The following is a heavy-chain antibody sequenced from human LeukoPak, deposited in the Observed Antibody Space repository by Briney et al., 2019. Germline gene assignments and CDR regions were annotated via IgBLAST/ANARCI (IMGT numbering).Heavy chain of an antibody. V-gene: IGHV1-69*04. D-gene: IGHD3-22*01. J-gene: IGHJ4*02. CDR2: IIPILGIA. CDR3: ARDLGRNYYDSSKFDY. Sequence: RASVKVSCKASGGTFSSYTISWVRQAPGQGLEWMGRIIPILGIANYAQKFQGRVTMTADKSTSTAYMELSSLRSEDTAVYYCARDLGRNYYDSSKFDYWGQGTLVTVSS. CDR1: GGTFSSYT.